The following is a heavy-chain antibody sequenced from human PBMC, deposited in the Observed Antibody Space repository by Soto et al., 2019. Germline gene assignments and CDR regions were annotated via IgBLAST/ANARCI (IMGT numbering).Heavy chain of an antibody. CDR1: GGSFSGYY. CDR3: ARAGLGSGYDHDY. Sequence: SETLCLTCAVYGGSFSGYYWSWIRQPPGKGLEWIGEINHSGSTNYNPSLKSRVTISVDTSKNQFSLKLSSVTAADTAVYYCARAGLGSGYDHDYWGQGTLVTVSS. V-gene: IGHV4-34*01. D-gene: IGHD5-12*01. J-gene: IGHJ4*02. CDR2: INHSGST.